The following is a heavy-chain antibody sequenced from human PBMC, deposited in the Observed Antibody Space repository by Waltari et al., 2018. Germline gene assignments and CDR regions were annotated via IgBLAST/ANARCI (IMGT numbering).Heavy chain of an antibody. V-gene: IGHV3-30*01. D-gene: IGHD4-17*01. CDR2: ISYHETNK. Sequence: QVQLVESGGGVVQPGTSLRLSCAASGFTFNTHAMHWVRQAPGKGLEWVAIISYHETNKYYAGSVKGRFTISRDNSQNTLYLQMNSLCAEDTALYYCARDTKNGDFGDAFDFWGQGTMVIVSS. CDR3: ARDTKNGDFGDAFDF. J-gene: IGHJ3*01. CDR1: GFTFNTHA.